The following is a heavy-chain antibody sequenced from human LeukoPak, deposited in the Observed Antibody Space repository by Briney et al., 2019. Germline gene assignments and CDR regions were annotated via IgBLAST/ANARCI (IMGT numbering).Heavy chain of an antibody. D-gene: IGHD3-22*01. Sequence: WASVKVSCTASGYTFTIYGISWVRQAPGQGLEWMGWISAYNGNTNYAQKLQGRVTMTTDTSTSTAYMELRSLRSDDTAVYYCARVLRSLVAFDYYYDSSGYYLENDAFDIWGQGTMVTVSS. CDR2: ISAYNGNT. CDR1: GYTFTIYG. J-gene: IGHJ3*02. CDR3: ARVLRSLVAFDYYYDSSGYYLENDAFDI. V-gene: IGHV1-18*01.